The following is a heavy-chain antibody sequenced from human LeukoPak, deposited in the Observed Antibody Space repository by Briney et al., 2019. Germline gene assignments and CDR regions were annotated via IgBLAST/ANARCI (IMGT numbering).Heavy chain of an antibody. CDR2: IYTSGST. CDR3: ASASVMTGYYTAVTFDY. J-gene: IGHJ4*02. CDR1: GGSISTYY. Sequence: SETLSLTSTISGGSISTYYWSWIRQPAGKGLEWLGRIYTSGSTNYNPSLKSRVTMSVDTSKNQFSLKLNSLTAADTDVYYCASASVMTGYYTAVTFDYWGQGTLVSVSS. D-gene: IGHD3-9*01. V-gene: IGHV4-4*07.